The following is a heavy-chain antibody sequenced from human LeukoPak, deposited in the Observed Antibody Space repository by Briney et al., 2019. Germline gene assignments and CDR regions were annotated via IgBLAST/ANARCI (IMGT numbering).Heavy chain of an antibody. CDR1: GFTFSSYA. J-gene: IGHJ4*02. D-gene: IGHD6-6*01. CDR3: AKDPARRLGSSSPFDY. V-gene: IGHV3-23*01. Sequence: GGSLRLSCAASGFTFSSYAMSWVRQAPGKGLEWVSAISGSGGSTYYADSVKGRFTISRDNSKSTLYLQMNSLRAEDTAVYYCAKDPARRLGSSSPFDYWGQGTLVTVSS. CDR2: ISGSGGST.